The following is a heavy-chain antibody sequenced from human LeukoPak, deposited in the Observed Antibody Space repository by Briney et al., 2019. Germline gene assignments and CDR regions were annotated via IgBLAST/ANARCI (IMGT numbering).Heavy chain of an antibody. CDR3: ARSYCSSTSCYGGYYYYYMDV. J-gene: IGHJ6*03. CDR1: GYTFTSYY. D-gene: IGHD2-2*01. Sequence: ASVKVSCKASGYTFTSYYMHWVRQAPGQGLEWMGIINPSGGSTSYAQKFQGRVTMTRDTSTSTVYMELSSLRSEDTAVYYCARSYCSSTSCYGGYYYYYMDVWGKGTTVTVSS. CDR2: INPSGGST. V-gene: IGHV1-46*01.